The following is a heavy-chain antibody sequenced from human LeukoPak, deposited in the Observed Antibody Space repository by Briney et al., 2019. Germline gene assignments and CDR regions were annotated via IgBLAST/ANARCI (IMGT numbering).Heavy chain of an antibody. CDR1: GYTFTGYA. D-gene: IGHD3-9*01. V-gene: IGHV1-2*06. Sequence: ASVKVSCKASGYTFTGYAMHWVRQAPGQGLGWVGRLDPNSGGTNYAQDFQGRVTITRDTSINTAYMELSRLGSDDTAKYYCTRDLTISGPIGIWGQGTLVTVSA. CDR3: TRDLTISGPIGI. J-gene: IGHJ4*02. CDR2: LDPNSGGT.